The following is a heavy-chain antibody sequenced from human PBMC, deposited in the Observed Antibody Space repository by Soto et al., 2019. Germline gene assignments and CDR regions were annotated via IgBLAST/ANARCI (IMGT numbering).Heavy chain of an antibody. Sequence: SETLSLTCTVSGGSISSYYWSWIRQPPGKGLEWIGYIYYSGSTNYNPSLKSRVTISVDTSKNQFSLKLSYVTAADTAVYYCATFRKFFQIWGQGTKVTVSS. CDR2: IYYSGST. CDR3: ATFRKFFQI. CDR1: GGSISSYY. J-gene: IGHJ3*02. V-gene: IGHV4-59*08.